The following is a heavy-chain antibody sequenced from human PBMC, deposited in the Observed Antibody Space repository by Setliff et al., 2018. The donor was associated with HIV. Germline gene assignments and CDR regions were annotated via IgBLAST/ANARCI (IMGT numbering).Heavy chain of an antibody. CDR2: INHNGGT. J-gene: IGHJ4*02. CDR3: ARGSYRGSGFFVRYFDF. Sequence: PSETLSLTCAVYGGSFTSYYWTWIRQAPGKDLGWIGEINHNGGTNYNPSLKSRVTISVDRSKNQFFLRLTSVTAADTAVYYCARGSYRGSGFFVRYFDFWGQGSLVTVSS. CDR1: GGSFTSYY. V-gene: IGHV4-34*01. D-gene: IGHD3-3*01.